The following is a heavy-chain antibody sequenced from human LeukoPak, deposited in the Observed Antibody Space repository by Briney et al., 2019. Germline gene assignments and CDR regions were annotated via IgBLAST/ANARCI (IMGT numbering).Heavy chain of an antibody. CDR2: ISYDGKNE. CDR3: AKQMAVDYFDY. J-gene: IGHJ4*02. D-gene: IGHD5-24*01. CDR1: GFTFSNFG. Sequence: AGGSLRLSCAASGFTFSNFGMHRVRQAPGKGLEWVAVISYDGKNEYYTDSVKGRFTISRDNAKNTLYLQMNSLRAEDTAVYYCAKQMAVDYFDYWGQGTLVTVSS. V-gene: IGHV3-30*18.